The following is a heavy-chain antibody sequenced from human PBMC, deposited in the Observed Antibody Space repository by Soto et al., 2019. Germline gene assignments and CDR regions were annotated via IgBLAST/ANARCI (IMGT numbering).Heavy chain of an antibody. D-gene: IGHD2-15*01. CDR3: ARSPRYCSGGSCYMYYFDY. CDR1: GYTFTSYA. Sequence: ASVKVSCKASGYTFTSYAMHWVRQAPGQRLEWMGWINAGNGNTKYSQKFQGRVTITRDTSASTAYMELSSLRSEDTAVYYCARSPRYCSGGSCYMYYFDYWGQGTLVTVS. J-gene: IGHJ4*02. V-gene: IGHV1-3*01. CDR2: INAGNGNT.